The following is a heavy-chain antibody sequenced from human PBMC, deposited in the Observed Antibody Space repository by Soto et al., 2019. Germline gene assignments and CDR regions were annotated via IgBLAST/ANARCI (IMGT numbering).Heavy chain of an antibody. V-gene: IGHV3-11*05. CDR3: ERDRGDGIFDY. CDR2: ISSSSSYT. J-gene: IGHJ4*02. CDR1: GFVWKECK. Sequence: SGFVWKECKTRWIPQAPGKGLEWVSYISSSSSYTNYADSVKGRFTISRDNAKNSLYLQMNSLRAEDTAVYHCERDRGDGIFDYSGQGTLVTSSS. D-gene: IGHD3-10*01.